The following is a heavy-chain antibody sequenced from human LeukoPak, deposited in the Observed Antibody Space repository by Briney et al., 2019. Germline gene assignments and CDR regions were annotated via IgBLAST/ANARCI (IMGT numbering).Heavy chain of an antibody. V-gene: IGHV4-4*09. Sequence: SETLSLTRTVSGGSISSYYWSWIRQPPGKGLEWIGYIYTSGSTNYNPSLNSRVTISVDTSKNQFSLKLSSVTAADTAVYYCARSTDEGAFDPWGQGTLVTVSS. D-gene: IGHD3-16*01. CDR2: IYTSGST. CDR3: ARSTDEGAFDP. CDR1: GGSISSYY. J-gene: IGHJ5*02.